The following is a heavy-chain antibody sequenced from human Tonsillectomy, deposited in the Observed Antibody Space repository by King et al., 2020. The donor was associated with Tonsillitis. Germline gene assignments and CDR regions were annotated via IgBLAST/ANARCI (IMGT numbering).Heavy chain of an antibody. CDR1: GYSISSGYY. V-gene: IGHV4-38-2*01. Sequence: VQLQESGPGLVKPSETLSLTCAVSGYSISSGYYWGWIRQPPGKGLEWIGSIYHSGSTYYNPSLKSRVTISVDTSKNQFSLKLSSVTAADTAVYYCAKYSGSYRDAFDIWGQGTMVTASS. CDR2: IYHSGST. J-gene: IGHJ3*02. CDR3: AKYSGSYRDAFDI. D-gene: IGHD1-26*01.